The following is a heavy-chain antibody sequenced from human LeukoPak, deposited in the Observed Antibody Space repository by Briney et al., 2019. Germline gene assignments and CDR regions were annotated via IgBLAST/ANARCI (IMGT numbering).Heavy chain of an antibody. V-gene: IGHV3-7*01. J-gene: IGHJ4*02. CDR1: GFTFSNYW. CDR3: AVVDLDY. D-gene: IGHD2-15*01. Sequence: GGSLRLSCAASGFTFSNYWMTWVRQAPGKGLEWVANIKQNGREKYYVDSVKGRFTISRDNAKNSLYLQMNTLRAEDTAVYYCAVVDLDYWGQGTLVTVSS. CDR2: IKQNGREK.